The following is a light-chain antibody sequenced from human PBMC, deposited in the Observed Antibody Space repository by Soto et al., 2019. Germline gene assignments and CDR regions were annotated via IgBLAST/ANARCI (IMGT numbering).Light chain of an antibody. CDR3: QQFNTYPIT. V-gene: IGKV1-13*02. J-gene: IGKJ5*01. CDR1: QDIRGA. CDR2: DVS. Sequence: IQLTQSPSSLSASVGDRATITCRASQDIRGALAWYQQKPGKAPKLLIYDVSSLQSGVPSRFSGSGSGTDFTLTISSLQPEDFATYYCQQFNTYPITFGQGTRLEIK.